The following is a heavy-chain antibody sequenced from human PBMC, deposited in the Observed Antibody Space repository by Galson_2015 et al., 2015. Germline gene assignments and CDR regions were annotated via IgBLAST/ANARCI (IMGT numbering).Heavy chain of an antibody. CDR3: AKDPLYNWNDWFDP. J-gene: IGHJ5*02. CDR2: ISGSGGST. CDR1: GFTFSSYA. D-gene: IGHD1-1*01. Sequence: SLRLSCAASGFTFSSYAMSWVRQAPGKGLEWVSAISGSGGSTYYADSVKGRFSIPRDNSKNTLYLQMNSLRAEDTAVYYCAKDPLYNWNDWFDPWGQGTLVTVSS. V-gene: IGHV3-23*01.